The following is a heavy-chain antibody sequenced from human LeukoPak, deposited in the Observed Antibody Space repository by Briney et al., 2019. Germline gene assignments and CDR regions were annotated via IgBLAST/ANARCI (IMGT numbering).Heavy chain of an antibody. D-gene: IGHD3-10*01. Sequence: GGSLRLSCAASGFTFSSYSMTWVRQAPGKGLEWVSSISSSSSYIYYADSVKGRFTISRDNAKNSLYLQMNSLRAEDTAVYYCARPSRGWFDPWGQGTLVTVSS. CDR3: ARPSRGWFDP. J-gene: IGHJ5*02. CDR1: GFTFSSYS. V-gene: IGHV3-21*01. CDR2: ISSSSSYI.